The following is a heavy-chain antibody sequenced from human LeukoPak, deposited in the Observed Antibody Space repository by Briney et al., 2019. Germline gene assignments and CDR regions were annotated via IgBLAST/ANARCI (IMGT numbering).Heavy chain of an antibody. D-gene: IGHD4-11*01. Sequence: SETLSLTCTVSGGSISSYYWSWIRQPPGEGLEWIGYIYYSGSTNYNPSLKSRVTISVDTSKNQFSLKLSSVTAADTAVYYCARQLYSNLIDYWGQGTLVTVSS. CDR2: IYYSGST. V-gene: IGHV4-59*08. J-gene: IGHJ4*02. CDR1: GGSISSYY. CDR3: ARQLYSNLIDY.